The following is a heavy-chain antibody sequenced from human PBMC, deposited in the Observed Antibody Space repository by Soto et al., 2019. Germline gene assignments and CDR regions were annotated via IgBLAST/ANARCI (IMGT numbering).Heavy chain of an antibody. CDR2: IYYSGST. Sequence: SETLSLTCSVSGGSMSEYFWSWIRQSPGKGLEWIGYIYYSGSTNYNPSLKSRVTISVDTSKNQFSLKLSSVTAADTAVYYCARAPFIAAAGDYYYYRMDVWGQGTTVTVSS. D-gene: IGHD6-13*01. V-gene: IGHV4-59*01. CDR3: ARAPFIAAAGDYYYYRMDV. CDR1: GGSMSEYF. J-gene: IGHJ6*02.